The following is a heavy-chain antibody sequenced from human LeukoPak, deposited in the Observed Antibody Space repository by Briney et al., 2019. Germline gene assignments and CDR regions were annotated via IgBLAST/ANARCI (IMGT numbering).Heavy chain of an antibody. Sequence: ASVKVSCKASGYTFTGYYMHWVRQAPGQGLEWMGWINPDSGGTNYAQKFQGRVTMTRDTSISTAYMELSRLRSDDTAVYYCARAYYYDSSGYGFPWGQGTLVTVSS. CDR1: GYTFTGYY. J-gene: IGHJ5*02. V-gene: IGHV1-2*02. CDR3: ARAYYYDSSGYGFP. D-gene: IGHD3-22*01. CDR2: INPDSGGT.